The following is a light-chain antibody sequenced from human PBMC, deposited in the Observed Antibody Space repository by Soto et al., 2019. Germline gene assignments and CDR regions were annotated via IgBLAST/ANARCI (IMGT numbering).Light chain of an antibody. CDR1: QSVASN. Sequence: EIVMTQSPASLSLSPGDGATLSCRASQSVASNVVWYQQKPGQGPRLLIHGASTRAVGVPARFSGSGSGTDFILTISSLQSEDFAVDYCQQYHNWPPQYTFGQGTKLQIK. CDR3: QQYHNWPPQYT. J-gene: IGKJ2*01. CDR2: GAS. V-gene: IGKV3-15*01.